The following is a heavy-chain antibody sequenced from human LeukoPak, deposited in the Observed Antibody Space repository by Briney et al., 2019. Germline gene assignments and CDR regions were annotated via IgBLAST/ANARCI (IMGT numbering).Heavy chain of an antibody. CDR1: GFTFSSYS. D-gene: IGHD3-10*01. J-gene: IGHJ4*02. CDR3: ARGFRGYPIDY. Sequence: PGGSLRLSCAASGFTFSSYSMNWVRQAPGKGLEWVSVIYSGGSTYYADSVKGRFTISRDNSKNTLYLQMNSLRAEDTAVYYCARGFRGYPIDYWGQGTLVTVSS. V-gene: IGHV3-66*01. CDR2: IYSGGST.